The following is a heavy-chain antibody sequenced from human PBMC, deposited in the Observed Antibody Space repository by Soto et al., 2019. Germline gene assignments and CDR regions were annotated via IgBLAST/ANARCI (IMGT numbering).Heavy chain of an antibody. CDR1: GGSISSYY. J-gene: IGHJ6*03. V-gene: IGHV4-59*01. D-gene: IGHD3-3*01. CDR3: ARARYYDFWSGYQPYYYYYMDV. Sequence: SETLSLTCTVSGGSISSYYWSWIRQPPGKGLEWIGYIYYSGSTNYNPSLKSRVTISVDTSKNQFSLKLSSVTAADTAVYYCARARYYDFWSGYQPYYYYYMDVWGKGTTVTVSS. CDR2: IYYSGST.